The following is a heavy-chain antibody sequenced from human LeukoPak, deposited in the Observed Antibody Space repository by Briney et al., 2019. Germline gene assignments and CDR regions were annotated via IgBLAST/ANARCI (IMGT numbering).Heavy chain of an antibody. Sequence: GGSLRLSCAASGFTFSSYWMNWARQAPGKGLEWVASINHNGNVNYYVDSVKGRFTISRDNAKNSLYLQMSNLRAEAPAVFFGGGGGGLDVWGQGATVTVSS. V-gene: IGHV3-7*03. CDR1: GFTFSSYW. CDR3: GGGGGLDV. D-gene: IGHD3-10*01. CDR2: INHNGNVN. J-gene: IGHJ6*02.